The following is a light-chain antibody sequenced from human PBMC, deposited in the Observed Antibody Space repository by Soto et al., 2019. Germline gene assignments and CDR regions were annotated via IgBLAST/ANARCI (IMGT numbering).Light chain of an antibody. J-gene: IGKJ2*01. CDR1: QSVSSK. Sequence: IVMTQSPATLSVSPGERVTLSCRASQSVSSKLAWYQQKPGQAPRLLLYGASTRATGIPARFSGSGSGTEFTLTISSLQSEDFAVYYCQQYNNWPYTFGQGTELEIK. CDR2: GAS. CDR3: QQYNNWPYT. V-gene: IGKV3-15*01.